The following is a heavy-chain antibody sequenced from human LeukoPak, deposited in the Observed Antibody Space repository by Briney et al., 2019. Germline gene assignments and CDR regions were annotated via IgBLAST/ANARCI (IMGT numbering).Heavy chain of an antibody. CDR1: GYRFTTYG. Sequence: ASVKVSCKASGYRFTTYGMNWVRQAPGQGLEWMGWIDTNSGKPTYAQGFTGRFAFSFDTAASTAYLQISSLKAADTAVYYCRAGPWFEEREDYWGQGTLVTVSS. D-gene: IGHD3-10*01. CDR2: IDTNSGKP. J-gene: IGHJ4*02. CDR3: RAGPWFEEREDY. V-gene: IGHV7-4-1*02.